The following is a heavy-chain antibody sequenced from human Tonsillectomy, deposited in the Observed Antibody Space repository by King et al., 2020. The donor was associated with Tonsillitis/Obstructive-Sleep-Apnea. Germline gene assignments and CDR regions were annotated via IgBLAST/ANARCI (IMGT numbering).Heavy chain of an antibody. J-gene: IGHJ6*03. D-gene: IGHD6-13*01. V-gene: IGHV3-11*01. CDR1: GFTISDFY. Sequence: VQLVESGGGLVRPGGSLRLSCAASGFTISDFYMSWIRQAPGKGLEWISYIGSDNTIYYADSVRGRFTISRDNANNSLYLQLNSLRAEDTAVYYCAGGYSSSWSSRYYYYMDVWGTGTTVTVSS. CDR3: AGGYSSSWSSRYYYYMDV. CDR2: IGSDNTI.